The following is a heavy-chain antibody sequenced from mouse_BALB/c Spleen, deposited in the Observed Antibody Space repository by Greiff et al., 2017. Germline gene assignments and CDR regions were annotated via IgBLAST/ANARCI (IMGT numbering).Heavy chain of an antibody. CDR3: ARDQDYGSSGDY. J-gene: IGHJ2*01. V-gene: IGHV5-6*03. Sequence: EVMLVESGGGLVKPGGSLKLSCAASGFTFSSYGMSWVRQTPDKRLEWVATISSGGSYTYYPDSVKGRFTISRDNARNLLYLQMSSLRSEDTAMYYCARDQDYGSSGDYWGQGTTLTVSS. D-gene: IGHD1-1*01. CDR1: GFTFSSYG. CDR2: ISSGGSYT.